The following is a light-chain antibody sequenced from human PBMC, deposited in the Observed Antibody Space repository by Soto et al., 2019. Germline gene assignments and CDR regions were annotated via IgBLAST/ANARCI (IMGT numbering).Light chain of an antibody. CDR3: QQRSNRPSIT. V-gene: IGKV3-11*01. CDR1: QSVSSY. J-gene: IGKJ5*01. CDR2: DAS. Sequence: EIVLTQSPATLSLSPGERATLSCRASQSVSSYLAWYQHKPGQAPRLLIYDASNRATGIPARFSGSGSGTDFPLTISSLEPEDFAVYYCQQRSNRPSITFGQGTRLEIK.